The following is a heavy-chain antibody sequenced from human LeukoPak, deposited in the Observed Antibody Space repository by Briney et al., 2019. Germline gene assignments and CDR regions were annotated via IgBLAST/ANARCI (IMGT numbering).Heavy chain of an antibody. CDR2: ISGSAGRR. V-gene: IGHV3-23*01. CDR1: GFPFSSHC. J-gene: IGHJ4*02. CDR3: AKDLLGSGYPFDY. D-gene: IGHD3-3*01. Sequence: GGPLTLSSGASGFPFSSHCMTWVRPAPGKGMDSVSGISGSAGRRNYADSVKGRLTISRDNSKNTLYLQMNSLRAEDTAVYYCAKDLLGSGYPFDYWGQGTLVTVSS.